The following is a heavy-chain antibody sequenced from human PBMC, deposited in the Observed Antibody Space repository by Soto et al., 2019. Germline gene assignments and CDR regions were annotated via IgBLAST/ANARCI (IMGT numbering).Heavy chain of an antibody. D-gene: IGHD3-16*02. CDR3: AKGKAVWGSYRYYGY. V-gene: IGHV3-23*01. CDR1: GFTFSSYA. J-gene: IGHJ4*02. CDR2: ISGSGGST. Sequence: EVQLLESGGGLVQPGGSLRLSCAASGFTFSSYAMSWVRQAPGKGLEWVSAISGSGGSTSYADSVKGRFTISRDNSQNTLYLQMTSLTAEDTAVYYCAKGKAVWGSYRYYGYWGQGTLVTVSS.